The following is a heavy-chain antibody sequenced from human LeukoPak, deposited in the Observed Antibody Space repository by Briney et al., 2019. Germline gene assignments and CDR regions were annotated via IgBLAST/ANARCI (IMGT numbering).Heavy chain of an antibody. CDR3: ARSTMILVYWFDP. D-gene: IGHD3-22*01. J-gene: IGHJ5*02. CDR1: GFTFSNYA. Sequence: PGRSLRLSCAASGFTFSNYAMHWVRQAPGKGLEWVAAISYDGNNKYYADSVKGRFTISRDNSKNTLYLQMNSLRAEDTAGYYCARSTMILVYWFDPWGQGTLVTVSS. V-gene: IGHV3-30-3*01. CDR2: ISYDGNNK.